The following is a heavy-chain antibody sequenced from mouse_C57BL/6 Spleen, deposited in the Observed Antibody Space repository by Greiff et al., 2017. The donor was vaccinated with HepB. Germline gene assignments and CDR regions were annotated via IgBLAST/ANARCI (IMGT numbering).Heavy chain of an antibody. CDR1: GYAFSSSW. CDR2: IYPGDGDT. V-gene: IGHV1-82*01. CDR3: ARWDGSSGYFDV. D-gene: IGHD1-1*01. J-gene: IGHJ1*03. Sequence: VKLMESGPELVKPGASVKISCKASGYAFSSSWMNWVKQRPGKGLEWIGRIYPGDGDTNYNGKFKGKATLTADKSSSTAYMQLSSLTSEDSAVYFCARWDGSSGYFDVWGTGTTVTVSS.